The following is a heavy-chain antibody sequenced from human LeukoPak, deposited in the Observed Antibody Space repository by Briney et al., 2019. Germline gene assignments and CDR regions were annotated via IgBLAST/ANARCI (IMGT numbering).Heavy chain of an antibody. J-gene: IGHJ3*01. V-gene: IGHV3-7*01. D-gene: IGHD2-15*01. Sequence: GGSLRLSCAASEFTFSSHQMSWVRQAPGKGLEWVAKITQDGSEKYYMDSVKGRFIISRDDGKNSLYLQMNSLRVEDTAVYYCARDWRQDNAFDLWGQGTMVTVSS. CDR3: ARDWRQDNAFDL. CDR1: EFTFSSHQ. CDR2: ITQDGSEK.